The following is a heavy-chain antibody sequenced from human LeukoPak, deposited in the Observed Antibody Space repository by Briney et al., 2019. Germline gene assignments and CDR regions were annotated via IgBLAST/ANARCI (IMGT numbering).Heavy chain of an antibody. D-gene: IGHD6-19*01. CDR1: GYTFTSYG. CDR2: ISAYNGNT. V-gene: IGHV1-18*01. Sequence: VASVKVSCKASGYTFTSYGISWVRQAPGQGLEWMGWISAYNGNTNYAQKLQGRVTMTTDTSTSTAYMELRSLRSDDTAVYYCARVAGNYYYYYMDVWGKGTTVTVSS. CDR3: ARVAGNYYYYYMDV. J-gene: IGHJ6*03.